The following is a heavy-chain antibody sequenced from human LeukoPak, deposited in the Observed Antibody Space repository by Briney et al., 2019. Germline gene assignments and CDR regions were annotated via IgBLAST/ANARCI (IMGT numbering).Heavy chain of an antibody. CDR1: GGSFSGYY. CDR2: INHSGST. D-gene: IGHD3-10*01. CDR3: ARDRITMVRGALRYYGMDV. J-gene: IGHJ6*02. Sequence: PSETLSLTCAVYGGSFSGYYWSWIRQPPGKGLEWIGEINHSGSTNYNPSLKSRVTISVDTSKNQFSLKLNSVTAADTAVYYCARDRITMVRGALRYYGMDVWGQGTTVTVSS. V-gene: IGHV4-34*01.